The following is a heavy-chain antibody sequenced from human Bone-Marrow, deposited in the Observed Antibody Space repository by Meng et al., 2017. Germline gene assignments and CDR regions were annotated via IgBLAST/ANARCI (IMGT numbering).Heavy chain of an antibody. V-gene: IGHV1-2*07. D-gene: IGHD3-3*01. Sequence: QVQLVESGTGVKEPGASVKVSCKTSGYNFIGYWVYWVRQAPGQGLQWIGWISPHDGGTNYAHEFLGRVTVTRDMSTSTVYMDMSRLTYDDTAIYYCAILEGGWGQGTLVTVSS. CDR3: AILEGG. CDR2: ISPHDGGT. CDR1: GYNFIGYW. J-gene: IGHJ4*02.